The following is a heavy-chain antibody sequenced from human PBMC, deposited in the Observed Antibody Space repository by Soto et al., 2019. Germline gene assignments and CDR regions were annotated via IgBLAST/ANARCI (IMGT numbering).Heavy chain of an antibody. Sequence: GGSLRLSCAASGFTFSSYSMNWVRQAPGKGLEWVSYISSSSSTIYYADSVKGRFTISRDNAKNSLYLQMNSLRAEDTAVYYCARDLFGYGDYGSFDYWGQGTLVTVSS. CDR1: GFTFSSYS. CDR2: ISSSSSTI. CDR3: ARDLFGYGDYGSFDY. D-gene: IGHD4-17*01. J-gene: IGHJ4*02. V-gene: IGHV3-48*01.